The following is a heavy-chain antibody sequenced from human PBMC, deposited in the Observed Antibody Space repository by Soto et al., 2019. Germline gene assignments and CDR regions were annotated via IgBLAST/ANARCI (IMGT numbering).Heavy chain of an antibody. Sequence: QVQLVQSGAEVKKPGASVKVSCKASGYTFTSYAMHWVRQAPGQRREWMGWINAGNGNTKYSQKFQGRVTITRDTSASTAYMELSSLRSEDTAVYYCASHLPQYDYYGMDVWGQGTTVTVSS. J-gene: IGHJ6*02. CDR1: GYTFTSYA. CDR2: INAGNGNT. V-gene: IGHV1-3*01. CDR3: ASHLPQYDYYGMDV.